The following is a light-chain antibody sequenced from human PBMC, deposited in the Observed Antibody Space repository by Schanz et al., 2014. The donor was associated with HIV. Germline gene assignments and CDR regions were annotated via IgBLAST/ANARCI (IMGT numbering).Light chain of an antibody. V-gene: IGKV3-11*01. CDR3: QQRTNWPIT. CDR2: GVS. Sequence: EIVMTQSPATLSVSPGERATLSCRASQTINKNVAWYQQRPGQAPRLLIYGVSTRATGSPDRFSGSGSGTDFTLTISSLEPEDFAVYYCQQRTNWPITFGQGTRLEIK. J-gene: IGKJ5*01. CDR1: QTINKN.